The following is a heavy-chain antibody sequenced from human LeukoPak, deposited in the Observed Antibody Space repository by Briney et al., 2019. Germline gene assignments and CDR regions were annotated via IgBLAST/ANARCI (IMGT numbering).Heavy chain of an antibody. V-gene: IGHV1-69*04. J-gene: IGHJ4*02. D-gene: IGHD3-10*01. CDR1: GYTFTSYG. CDR2: IIPILGIA. CDR3: ARGWFGESREGYFDY. Sequence: ASAKVSCKASGYTFTSYGISWVRQAPGQGLEWMGRIIPILGIANYAQKFQGRVTITADKSTSTAYMELSSLRSEDTAVYYCARGWFGESREGYFDYWGQGTLVTVSS.